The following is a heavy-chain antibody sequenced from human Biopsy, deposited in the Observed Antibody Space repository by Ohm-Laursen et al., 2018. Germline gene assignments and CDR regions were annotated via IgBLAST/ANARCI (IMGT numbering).Heavy chain of an antibody. Sequence: TLSLTCGVSGASVKTSGYFWAWIRQRPGKGLEWIGYISYNERTHYNPSLTSRLAISLDTSNNRISLQLRSVSVADTAVYYCVREPKTGTAEAWYFDLWGRGSPVTVPS. CDR2: ISYNERT. CDR1: GASVKTSGYF. J-gene: IGHJ2*01. CDR3: VREPKTGTAEAWYFDL. D-gene: IGHD3-9*01. V-gene: IGHV4-31*11.